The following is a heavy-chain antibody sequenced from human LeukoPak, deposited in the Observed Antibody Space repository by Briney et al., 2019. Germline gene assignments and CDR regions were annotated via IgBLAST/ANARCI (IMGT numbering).Heavy chain of an antibody. CDR2: ISSSSSYT. V-gene: IGHV3-11*06. CDR1: GFTFSDYY. Sequence: PGGSLRLSCAASGFTFSDYYMSCIRQAPGKGLEWVSYISSSSSYTNYADSVKGRFTISRDNAKNSLYLQMNSLRAEDTAVYYCARVGGYSGYDSPLGIYFDYWGQGTLVTVSS. D-gene: IGHD5-12*01. CDR3: ARVGGYSGYDSPLGIYFDY. J-gene: IGHJ4*02.